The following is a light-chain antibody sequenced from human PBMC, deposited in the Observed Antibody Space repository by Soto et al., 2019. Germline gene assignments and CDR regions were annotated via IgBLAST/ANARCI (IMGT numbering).Light chain of an antibody. CDR1: QSISNN. V-gene: IGKV3-15*01. CDR3: QQYYSFPPT. Sequence: IVMTQSPATLSLSPGEKATLSCRASQSISNNFAWFQQKPGQVPRLLIYGASNRATGVSARFSGSGSGTEFTLTISSLQSEDFATYYCQQYYSFPPTFGQGTKVEIK. J-gene: IGKJ1*01. CDR2: GAS.